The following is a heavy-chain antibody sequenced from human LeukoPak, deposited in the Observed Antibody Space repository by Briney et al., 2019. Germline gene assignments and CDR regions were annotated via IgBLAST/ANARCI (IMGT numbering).Heavy chain of an antibody. CDR3: ARDSRVSNSLPFDC. CDR1: GDSVSSNSVA. Sequence: SQTLSRTCAISGDSVSSNSVAWSWVRQSPSRGLEWLGRTYYRSQWYSDYAPSVRSRITINADTSKNQFSLHLDSVTPEDTAVYYCARDSRVSNSLPFDCWGQGTLVTVSS. J-gene: IGHJ4*02. D-gene: IGHD4-11*01. V-gene: IGHV6-1*01. CDR2: TYYRSQWYS.